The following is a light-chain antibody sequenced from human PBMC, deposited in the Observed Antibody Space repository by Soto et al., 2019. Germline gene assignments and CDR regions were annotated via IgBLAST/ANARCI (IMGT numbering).Light chain of an antibody. Sequence: DIQMTQSPSSLSASLGDRVTITCRASQGIAHYLAWFQQKPWKVPKLLIYDTSTLQPGVPSRFSGSGSGTDFTLTISSLQPEDVATYYCQKCDTAPLTFGGGTKVEIK. CDR2: DTS. CDR3: QKCDTAPLT. CDR1: QGIAHY. J-gene: IGKJ4*01. V-gene: IGKV1-27*01.